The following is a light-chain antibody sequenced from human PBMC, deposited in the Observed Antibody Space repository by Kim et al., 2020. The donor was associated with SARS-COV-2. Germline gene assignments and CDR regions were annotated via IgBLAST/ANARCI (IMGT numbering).Light chain of an antibody. CDR1: SSNIGGNT. J-gene: IGLJ2*01. CDR3: ASWDDSLKGVV. V-gene: IGLV1-44*01. CDR2: RND. Sequence: GRGVTISCTGSSSNIGGNTVTWYQQHPGTAPKVLIYRNDEQPSGVPDRFSGSKSGTSASLAISGLQSEDEADYHCASWDDSLKGVVFGGGTKVTVL.